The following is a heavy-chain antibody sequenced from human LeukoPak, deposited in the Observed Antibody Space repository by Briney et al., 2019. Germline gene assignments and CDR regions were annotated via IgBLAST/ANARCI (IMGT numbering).Heavy chain of an antibody. CDR2: IYTSGST. J-gene: IGHJ3*02. CDR1: GGSISSYY. CDR3: ARDRVVVTAISAFDI. Sequence: SETLSLTCTVSGGSISSYYWSWIRQPAGKGLEWIGRIYTSGSTNYNPSLKSRVTMSVDTSKNQFSLKLSSVTAADMAVYYCARDRVVVTAISAFDIWGQGTMVTVSS. D-gene: IGHD2-21*02. V-gene: IGHV4-4*07.